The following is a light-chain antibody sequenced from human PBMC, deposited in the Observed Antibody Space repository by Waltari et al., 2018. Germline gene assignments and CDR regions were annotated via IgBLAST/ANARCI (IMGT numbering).Light chain of an antibody. CDR1: ETIGRS. CDR2: ETS. J-gene: IGKJ3*01. CDR3: QQRFNWIFT. V-gene: IGKV3-11*01. Sequence: VLTQSPATLSLSPGERATLSCRASETIGRSLAWYQQRPGQAPRLLIYETSNRATGIAARFSGSGSGTDFTLTISSLESEDFAVYYCQQRFNWIFTFGPGTKVDI.